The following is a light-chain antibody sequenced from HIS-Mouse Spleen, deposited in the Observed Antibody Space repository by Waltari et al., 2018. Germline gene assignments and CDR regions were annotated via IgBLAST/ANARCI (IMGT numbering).Light chain of an antibody. Sequence: QSALTQPASVSGSPGQSLTISCTGTSSDVGRYNLVSWYQQHPGKAPKLMIYEGSKRPSGVSNRFSGSKSGNMASLTISGLQAEDEADYYCCSYAGSSTSVVFGGGTKLTVL. CDR3: CSYAGSSTSVV. CDR1: SSDVGRYNL. CDR2: EGS. V-gene: IGLV2-23*01. J-gene: IGLJ2*01.